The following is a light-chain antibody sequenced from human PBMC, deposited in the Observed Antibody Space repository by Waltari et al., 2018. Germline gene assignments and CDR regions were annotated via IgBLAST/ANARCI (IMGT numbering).Light chain of an antibody. Sequence: DIQMTQSPSSLSASVGDRVTITCRASQGISNYLAWYQQKPGKIPKLLMYAASTLQSGVPSRFSGSGSGTDFTLTIRSLQPEDVATYYCHHYNSARTFGQGTKVEIK. J-gene: IGKJ1*01. CDR2: AAS. CDR3: HHYNSART. V-gene: IGKV1-27*01. CDR1: QGISNY.